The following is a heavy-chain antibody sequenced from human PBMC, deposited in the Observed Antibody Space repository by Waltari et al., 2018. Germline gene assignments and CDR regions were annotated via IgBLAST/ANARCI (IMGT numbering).Heavy chain of an antibody. CDR1: GFTFSSYA. J-gene: IGHJ6*02. Sequence: QMQLVESGGGVVQPGRSLRLSCATSGFTFSSYAMHWVRQAPGKGWEWVAVIWYDGTKTYHADSVRGRFSISRDNFQSILYLQMDSLRAEDTAVYYCARVHGRVHYYGMDIWGQGTTVIVSS. D-gene: IGHD3-10*01. V-gene: IGHV3-33*01. CDR3: ARVHGRVHYYGMDI. CDR2: IWYDGTKT.